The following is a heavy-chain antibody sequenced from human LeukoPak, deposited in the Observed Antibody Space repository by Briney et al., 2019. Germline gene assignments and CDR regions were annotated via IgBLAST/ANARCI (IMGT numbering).Heavy chain of an antibody. D-gene: IGHD1-1*01. CDR1: GASITNYY. V-gene: IGHV4-4*07. J-gene: IGHJ4*02. CDR3: ARVRPNWNDGTFDY. Sequence: SETLSLTCTVSGASITNYYWSWIRQSAGKGLEWIGRIYPSGTTHSNPSLKSRVTMSLDTSKNQFSLGLSSVTAADTAVYYCARVRPNWNDGTFDYWGQGTLVTVSS. CDR2: IYPSGTT.